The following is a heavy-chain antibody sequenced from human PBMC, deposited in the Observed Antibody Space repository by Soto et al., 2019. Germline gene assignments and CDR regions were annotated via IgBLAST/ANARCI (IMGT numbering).Heavy chain of an antibody. CDR2: IIPILGIA. CDR3: ARVGYCSSTSCLGDY. D-gene: IGHD2-2*01. Sequence: QVQLVHSGAEVKKPGSSVKVSCKASGGTFSSYTISWVRQAPGQGLEWMGRIIPILGIANYAQKFQGRVTITADKSTSTAYMELSSLRSEDTAVYYCARVGYCSSTSCLGDYWGQGTLVTVSS. V-gene: IGHV1-69*02. CDR1: GGTFSSYT. J-gene: IGHJ4*02.